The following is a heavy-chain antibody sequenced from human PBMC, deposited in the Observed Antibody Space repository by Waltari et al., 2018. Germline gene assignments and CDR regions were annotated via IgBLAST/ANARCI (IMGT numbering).Heavy chain of an antibody. D-gene: IGHD3-10*01. J-gene: IGHJ6*02. Sequence: QVQLQESGPGLVKPSQTLSLPCTVSGGSISSGTSYWSWIRQSAGTGLEWIGSIYTSGSTNYSPSLKSRVTISVDTSKTQFSLRLSSVTAADTAVYYCAKEGVYYSGSGRNYYYGMDVWGQGTTVTVSS. CDR2: IYTSGST. CDR1: GGSISSGTSY. V-gene: IGHV4-61*09. CDR3: AKEGVYYSGSGRNYYYGMDV.